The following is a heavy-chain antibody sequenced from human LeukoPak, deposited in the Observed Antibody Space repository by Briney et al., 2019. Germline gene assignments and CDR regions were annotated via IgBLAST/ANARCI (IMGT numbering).Heavy chain of an antibody. CDR1: GYSISSGYY. V-gene: IGHV4-38-2*02. D-gene: IGHD2-21*01. J-gene: IGHJ3*02. Sequence: SETLSLTCTVSGYSISSGYYCGWLRPPPGKVQWRIGSIYHSGSTYYNPSLKSRVTISVDTSRNQFSLQLNSVTAADTAVYYCAKSNGCGLIDIWGQGTMVTVSS. CDR3: AKSNGCGLIDI. CDR2: IYHSGST.